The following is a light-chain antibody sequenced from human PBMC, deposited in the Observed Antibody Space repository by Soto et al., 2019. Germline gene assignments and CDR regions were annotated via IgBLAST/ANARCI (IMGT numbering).Light chain of an antibody. V-gene: IGKV4-1*01. CDR2: WAS. Sequence: DIVMTQSPDSLAVSLGERATINCKSSQSVLYSSNNKNYLAWYQQKPGQPPKLLIYWASTRESGVPDRFSGSGSGTVFTLTISSLQAEDVAVYYCQQYYSTPPTFVQGTKLEIK. CDR3: QQYYSTPPT. CDR1: QSVLYSSNNKNY. J-gene: IGKJ2*01.